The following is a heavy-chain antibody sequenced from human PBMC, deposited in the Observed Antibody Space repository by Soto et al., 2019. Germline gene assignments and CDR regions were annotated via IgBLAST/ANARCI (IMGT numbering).Heavy chain of an antibody. V-gene: IGHV3-30-3*01. J-gene: IGHJ5*02. CDR1: GFTFSSYA. Sequence: QVQLVESGGGVVQPGRSLRLSCAASGFTFSSYAMHWVRQAPGKGLEWVAVISYDGSNKYYADSVKGRFTISRDNSKNTLYLQMNSLRAEDTAVYYCAGGGDYFAGWFDPWGQGTLVTVSS. CDR2: ISYDGSNK. CDR3: AGGGDYFAGWFDP. D-gene: IGHD4-17*01.